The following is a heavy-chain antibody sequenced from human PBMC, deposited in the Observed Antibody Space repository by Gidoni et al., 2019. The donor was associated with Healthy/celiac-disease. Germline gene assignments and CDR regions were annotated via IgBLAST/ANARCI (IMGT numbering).Heavy chain of an antibody. J-gene: IGHJ4*02. V-gene: IGHV4-39*01. Sequence: QLQLQESGPGLVKPSETLSLTCTVSGGSISSSSYYWGWIRQPPGKGLEWIGSIYYSGSTYYNPSLKSRVTISVDTSKNQFSLKLSSVTAADTAVYYCARCYDFWSGYLDYWGQGTLVTVSS. CDR1: GGSISSSSYY. CDR3: ARCYDFWSGYLDY. D-gene: IGHD3-3*01. CDR2: IYYSGST.